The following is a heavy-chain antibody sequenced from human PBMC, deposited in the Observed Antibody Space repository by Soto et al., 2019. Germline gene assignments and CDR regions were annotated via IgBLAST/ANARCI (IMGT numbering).Heavy chain of an antibody. J-gene: IGHJ6*03. Sequence: GGLRLSCAASGFTFSSYWMHWVRQAPGKGLVWVSRINSDGSSTSYADSVKGRFTISRDNAKNTLYLQMNSLRAEDTAVYDCARDGEQQLVRDYYYYMDVWGKGTTVTVSS. CDR2: INSDGSST. V-gene: IGHV3-74*01. CDR1: GFTFSSYW. CDR3: ARDGEQQLVRDYYYYMDV. D-gene: IGHD6-13*01.